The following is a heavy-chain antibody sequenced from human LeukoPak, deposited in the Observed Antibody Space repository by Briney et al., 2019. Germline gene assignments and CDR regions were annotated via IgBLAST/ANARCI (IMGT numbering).Heavy chain of an antibody. D-gene: IGHD5-18*01. V-gene: IGHV5-51*01. CDR2: IFPGDSDT. Sequence: GESLKIPCKGSGYSFTDFWIGWVRQMPGKGLEWMGIIFPGDSDTLYSPSFKGQVTISADKSVSTAYLQWNSLKASDTAMYYCALTTMVSRYMDVWGKGTTVTVSS. CDR3: ALTTMVSRYMDV. CDR1: GYSFTDFW. J-gene: IGHJ6*03.